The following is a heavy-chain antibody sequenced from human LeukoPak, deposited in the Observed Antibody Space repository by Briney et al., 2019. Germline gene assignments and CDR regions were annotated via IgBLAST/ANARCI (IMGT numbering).Heavy chain of an antibody. J-gene: IGHJ4*02. CDR3: ARHAVYAGSGWAFDF. Sequence: SETLSLTCTVSGGSISSYYWSWIRQPPGKGLEWIGYIFYTGSGSTSHNPSLKSRVTISVDTSKNQFSLNLNSVTAADTAIYCCARHAVYAGSGWAFDFWGQGTLVTVFS. V-gene: IGHV4-59*08. D-gene: IGHD6-19*01. CDR2: IFYTGSGST. CDR1: GGSISSYY.